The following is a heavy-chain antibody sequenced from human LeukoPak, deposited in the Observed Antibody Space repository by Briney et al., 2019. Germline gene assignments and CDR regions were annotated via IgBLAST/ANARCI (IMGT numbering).Heavy chain of an antibody. J-gene: IGHJ3*02. CDR2: ISSSSSTI. V-gene: IGHV3-48*02. Sequence: GGFLRLSCAASGFTFSSYSMNWVRQAPGKGLEWVSYISSSSSTIYYADSVKGRFTISRDNAKNTLYLQMNSLRDEDTAVYYCAKDRSGERYGAFDIWGQGTMVTVSS. CDR1: GFTFSSYS. D-gene: IGHD7-27*01. CDR3: AKDRSGERYGAFDI.